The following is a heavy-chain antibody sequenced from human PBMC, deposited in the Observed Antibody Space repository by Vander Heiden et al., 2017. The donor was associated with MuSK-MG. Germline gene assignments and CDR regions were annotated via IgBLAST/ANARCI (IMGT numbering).Heavy chain of an antibody. D-gene: IGHD3-9*01. J-gene: IGHJ4*02. V-gene: IGHV1-8*03. Sequence: VQLVQSGAEVKKPGASVKVSCKASGYTFTNYDINWVRQATGQGLEWMGWMKPNSGNTGYAQKFQGRVTITRNTSISTTYMELSSLRSEDTAVYYCARGGYYDILTGYYPFDYWGQGTLVTVSS. CDR1: GYTFTNYD. CDR2: MKPNSGNT. CDR3: ARGGYYDILTGYYPFDY.